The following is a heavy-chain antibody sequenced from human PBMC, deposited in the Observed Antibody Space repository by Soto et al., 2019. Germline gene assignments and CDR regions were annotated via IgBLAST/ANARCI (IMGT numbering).Heavy chain of an antibody. CDR2: IIPIFGTT. CDR3: ARLHSHGTYGMDV. CDR1: GGSFTYT. V-gene: IGHV1-69*13. D-gene: IGHD5-18*01. J-gene: IGHJ6*02. Sequence: ASVKVSCQASGGSFTYTLSWVRQAPGQGLEWMGGIIPIFGTTNYAQKFQDRVTITADESTKTAYMELNTLTSEDTAVYYCARLHSHGTYGMDVWGQGTTVTVSS.